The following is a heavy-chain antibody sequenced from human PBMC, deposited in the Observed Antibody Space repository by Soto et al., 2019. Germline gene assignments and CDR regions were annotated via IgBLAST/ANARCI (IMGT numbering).Heavy chain of an antibody. V-gene: IGHV4-39*01. CDR1: GGSISSSSYY. J-gene: IGHJ5*02. D-gene: IGHD3-10*01. CDR2: IYYSGST. CDR3: ARSLSYGSGSFFGPRNWFDP. Sequence: SETLSLTCTVSGGSISSSSYYWGWIRQPPGKGLEWIGSIYYSGSTYYNPSLKSRVTISVDTSKNQFSLKLSSVTAADTAVYYCARSLSYGSGSFFGPRNWFDPWGQGTLVTVSS.